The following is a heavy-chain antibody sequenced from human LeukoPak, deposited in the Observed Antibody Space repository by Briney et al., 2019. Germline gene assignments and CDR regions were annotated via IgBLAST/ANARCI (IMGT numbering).Heavy chain of an antibody. CDR2: IYYSGST. J-gene: IGHJ5*02. V-gene: IGHV4-39*07. Sequence: SETLSLTCTVSGGSVSISSYYWGWIRQPPGKGLEWIANIYYSGSTYYNPSLKNRVTISISTSKNQFSLKLTSVTAADTAVYYCARIPGPGWFDPWGQGTLVTVSS. CDR1: GGSVSISSYY. CDR3: ARIPGPGWFDP.